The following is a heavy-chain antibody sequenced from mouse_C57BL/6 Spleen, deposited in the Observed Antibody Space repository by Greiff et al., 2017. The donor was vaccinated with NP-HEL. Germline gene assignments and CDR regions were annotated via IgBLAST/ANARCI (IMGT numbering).Heavy chain of an antibody. D-gene: IGHD1-1*01. CDR3: ARSGGYYYGPTDY. Sequence: QVQLQQSGPELVKPGASVKISCKASGYAFSSSWMNWVKQRPGKGLEWIGRIYPGDGDTNYNGKFKGKATLTADKSSSTAYMQLSSLTSEDSAVYFCARSGGYYYGPTDYWGQGTTLTVSS. J-gene: IGHJ2*01. V-gene: IGHV1-82*01. CDR2: IYPGDGDT. CDR1: GYAFSSSW.